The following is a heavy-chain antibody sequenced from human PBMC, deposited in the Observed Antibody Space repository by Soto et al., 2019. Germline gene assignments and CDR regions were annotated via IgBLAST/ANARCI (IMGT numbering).Heavy chain of an antibody. Sequence: SETLSLTCTVSGGSISSYYWSWIRQPPGKGLEWIGYIYYSGSTNYNPSLKSRVTISVDTSKNQFSLRLSSVTAADTAVYYCAGGYSGYDGLDYWGQGTLVTVSS. CDR2: IYYSGST. D-gene: IGHD5-12*01. J-gene: IGHJ4*02. CDR3: AGGYSGYDGLDY. CDR1: GGSISSYY. V-gene: IGHV4-59*01.